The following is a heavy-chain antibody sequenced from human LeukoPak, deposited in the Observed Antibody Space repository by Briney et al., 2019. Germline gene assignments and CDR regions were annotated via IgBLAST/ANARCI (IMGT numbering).Heavy chain of an antibody. CDR3: ARHGGSLGYFDY. CDR2: VYDSGTT. Sequence: SETLSLSCSLSGGSISTYYWSWIRQTPGKGLQWIGYVYDSGTTNYNPSLERRVTISSDASKNVLSLNLRSVTAADTAIHYCARHGGSLGYFDYWGQGTLVTVAS. V-gene: IGHV4-59*08. J-gene: IGHJ4*02. D-gene: IGHD3-16*01. CDR1: GGSISTYY.